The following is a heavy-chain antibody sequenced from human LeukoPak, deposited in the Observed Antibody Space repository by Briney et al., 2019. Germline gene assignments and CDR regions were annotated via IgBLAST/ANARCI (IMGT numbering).Heavy chain of an antibody. CDR3: ARDQSGNLDY. Sequence: GGSLRLSCVASGFTLRNTWMAWVRQAPGKGLEWVANINQDASTKHYVDSVKGRFTISRDNAKNSLYLQMNSLRAEDTAVYYCARDQSGNLDYWGRGTLVTVSA. CDR2: INQDASTK. V-gene: IGHV3-7*01. D-gene: IGHD1-26*01. CDR1: GFTLRNTW. J-gene: IGHJ4*02.